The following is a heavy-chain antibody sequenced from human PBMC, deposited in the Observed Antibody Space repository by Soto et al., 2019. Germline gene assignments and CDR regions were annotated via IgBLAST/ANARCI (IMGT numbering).Heavy chain of an antibody. Sequence: QVQLVQSGAEVKKPGASVKVSCKASGYTFTSYGISWVRQAPGQGLEWMGWISAYNGNTNYAQKLQGRVTMTTDTSKSTAYMELRSLISDDTDVYYCARGYCSGGSCYSGLFNYYYYYMDVWGKGTTVTVSS. J-gene: IGHJ6*03. CDR1: GYTFTSYG. CDR3: ARGYCSGGSCYSGLFNYYYYYMDV. V-gene: IGHV1-18*01. CDR2: ISAYNGNT. D-gene: IGHD2-15*01.